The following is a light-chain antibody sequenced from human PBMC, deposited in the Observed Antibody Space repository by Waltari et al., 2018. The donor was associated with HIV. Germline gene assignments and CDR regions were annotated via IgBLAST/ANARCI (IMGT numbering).Light chain of an antibody. CDR2: YDT. V-gene: IGLV3-21*04. J-gene: IGLJ3*02. CDR1: NLGRKS. CDR3: QVWDSSSDHRV. Sequence: HVLPQPPSVSVAPGKTARITCGGNNLGRKSVHWYQQKPGQAPVLVIYYDTARPSGIPERFSGSNSGNTATLTISSVEAGDEADYYCQVWDSSSDHRVFGGGTKLTVL.